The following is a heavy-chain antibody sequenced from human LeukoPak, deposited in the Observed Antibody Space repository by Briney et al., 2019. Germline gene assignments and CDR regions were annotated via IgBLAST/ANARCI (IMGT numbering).Heavy chain of an antibody. CDR1: GGSISSRDSY. CDR3: TLTLVRGVIPLSYGMDV. V-gene: IGHV4-31*03. J-gene: IGHJ6*02. Sequence: SQTLSLTCTVSGGSISSRDSYWSWIRLLPGKGLEWIGYIYYGDNTYYNPSLESRVTISMDTSKNQFSLRLSSVTAADTAVYYCTLTLVRGVIPLSYGMDVWGQGATVTVSS. D-gene: IGHD3-10*01. CDR2: IYYGDNT.